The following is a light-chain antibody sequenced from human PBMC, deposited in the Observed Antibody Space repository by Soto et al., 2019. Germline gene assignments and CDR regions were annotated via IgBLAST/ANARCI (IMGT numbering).Light chain of an antibody. CDR1: SSNIGSNT. J-gene: IGLJ2*01. Sequence: QSVLTQPPSASGTPGQRVTISCSGSSSNIGSNTVNWYQQLPGTAPKLLIHTNNQLPSGVSDRFSGSKSGTSASLAISGLQSEDEADYYCAAWDGSLNAVVFGGGTKLTVL. CDR2: TNN. CDR3: AAWDGSLNAVV. V-gene: IGLV1-44*01.